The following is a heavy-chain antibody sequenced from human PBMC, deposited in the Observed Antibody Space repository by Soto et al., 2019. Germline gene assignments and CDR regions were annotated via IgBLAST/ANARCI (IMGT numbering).Heavy chain of an antibody. V-gene: IGHV4-38-2*01. CDR1: GYSITSGYY. CDR3: ARLPYSYSGYDETYFDY. Sequence: PSETLSLTCAVSGYSITSGYYWGWIRQPPGKGLEWIGSIYHSGSTYYNPSLKSRVTISVDTPQKLFSLKLSSVTAADTAVYYCARLPYSYSGYDETYFDYWGQGTLVTVSS. CDR2: IYHSGST. D-gene: IGHD5-12*01. J-gene: IGHJ4*02.